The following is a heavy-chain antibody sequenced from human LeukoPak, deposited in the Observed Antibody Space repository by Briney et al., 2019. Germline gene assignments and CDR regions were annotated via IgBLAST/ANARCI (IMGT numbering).Heavy chain of an antibody. D-gene: IGHD6-13*01. V-gene: IGHV1-8*01. CDR3: ASALKRGSAGTLIDH. Sequence: ASVKVSCKASGYSFTSHDINWVRQATGQGLEWMGWMNPNSGNTGYAQKFQDRVTMTRNTSISTAYLELSSLGSADTAMYYCASALKRGSAGTLIDHWGQGTLVTVSS. J-gene: IGHJ4*02. CDR1: GYSFTSHD. CDR2: MNPNSGNT.